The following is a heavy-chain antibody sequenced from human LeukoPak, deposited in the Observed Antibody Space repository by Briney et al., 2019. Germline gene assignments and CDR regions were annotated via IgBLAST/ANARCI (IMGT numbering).Heavy chain of an antibody. CDR3: AKDTNYYDSSGYYFDY. J-gene: IGHJ4*02. D-gene: IGHD3-22*01. CDR1: GFTYSSYA. Sequence: PGGSLRLSCAASGFTYSSYAMSWVRQAPGKGLEWVSAISVSGGSTYYADSVKGRFTISRDNSKNTPYLQMNSLRAEDTAAYYCAKDTNYYDSSGYYFDYWGQGTLVTVSS. CDR2: ISVSGGST. V-gene: IGHV3-23*01.